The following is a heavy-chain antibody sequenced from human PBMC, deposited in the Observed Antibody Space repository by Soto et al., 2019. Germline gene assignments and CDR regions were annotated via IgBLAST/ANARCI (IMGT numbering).Heavy chain of an antibody. Sequence: ASVKVSCKASGGTFSSYAISWVRQAPGQGLEWMGGIIPIFGTANYAQKFQGRVTITADESTSTADMELSSLRSEDRAVYSGATYGGDGYNSYYYGMDIWGQGTTVTVSS. CDR3: ATYGGDGYNSYYYGMDI. CDR2: IIPIFGTA. CDR1: GGTFSSYA. V-gene: IGHV1-69*13. J-gene: IGHJ6*02. D-gene: IGHD5-12*01.